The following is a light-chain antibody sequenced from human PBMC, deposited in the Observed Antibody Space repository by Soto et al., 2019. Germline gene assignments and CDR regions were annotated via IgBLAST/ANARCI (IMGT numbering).Light chain of an antibody. CDR1: SSDVGGYNY. V-gene: IGLV2-11*01. Sequence: QSVLTQPRSVSGSPGQSVTISCTGTSSDVGGYNYVSWYQQHPGKAPKFMIYDVSKRPSGVPDRFSGSKSGNTVSLTISGLQAEDEADYYCCSYAGSYTFVLFGGGTKLTVL. J-gene: IGLJ2*01. CDR2: DVS. CDR3: CSYAGSYTFVL.